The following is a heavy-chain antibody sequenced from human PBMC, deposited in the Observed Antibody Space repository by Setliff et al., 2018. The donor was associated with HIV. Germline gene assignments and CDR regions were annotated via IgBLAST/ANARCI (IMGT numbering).Heavy chain of an antibody. CDR2: IIPIVDKT. D-gene: IGHD4-17*01. Sequence: ASVKVSCKASGGTFSSHAINWVRQAPGQGLEWMGGIIPIVDKTNYAQKFQGRVAITADKSTITAYMELSSLRSGDTAVYYCAREPDYGIRGAFDIWGQGTMVTVSS. CDR3: AREPDYGIRGAFDI. CDR1: GGTFSSHA. V-gene: IGHV1-69*10. J-gene: IGHJ3*02.